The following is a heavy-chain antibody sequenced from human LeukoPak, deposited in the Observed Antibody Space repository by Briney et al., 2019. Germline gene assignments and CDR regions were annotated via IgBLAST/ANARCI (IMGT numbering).Heavy chain of an antibody. J-gene: IGHJ5*02. CDR1: GFTFSSYS. D-gene: IGHD5-24*01. CDR2: ITTSSTYI. V-gene: IGHV3-21*01. Sequence: GGSLRLSCAASGFTFSSYSMSWVRQAPGKGLEWVSSITTSSTYISYADSVKGRFTISRDNAKNSLYLQMNSLRAEDTAVYYCARASDPWLQLTWGQGTLVTVSS. CDR3: ARASDPWLQLT.